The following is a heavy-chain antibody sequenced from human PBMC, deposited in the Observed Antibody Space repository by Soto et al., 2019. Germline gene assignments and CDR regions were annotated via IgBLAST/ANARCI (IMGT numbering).Heavy chain of an antibody. CDR2: IYHSGST. Sequence: SETLSLTCTVSGDSISSGDYYWSWIRQHPGKGLEWIGYIYHSGSTYYNPSLKSRVTISVDTSKNQFSLKLSSVTAADTAVYYCARWWSGSRQGFDPWGQGTLVTVSS. V-gene: IGHV4-31*03. CDR3: ARWWSGSRQGFDP. J-gene: IGHJ5*02. CDR1: GDSISSGDYY. D-gene: IGHD3-3*01.